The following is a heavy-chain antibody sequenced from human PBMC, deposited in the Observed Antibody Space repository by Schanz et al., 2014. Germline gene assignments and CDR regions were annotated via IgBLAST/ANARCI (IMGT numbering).Heavy chain of an antibody. CDR1: GFTFDDYG. Sequence: VQLVESGGGVVQPGTSLRLSCEASGFTFDDYGMHWVRQPPGKGLEWVANIKGDSSEKNYVDSVKGRFTLSRDNAKNSMYLQMNSLRVEDTAVYYCARDPNSVNEIDYWGQGTLVTVSS. D-gene: IGHD5-12*01. CDR2: IKGDSSEK. CDR3: ARDPNSVNEIDY. V-gene: IGHV3-7*03. J-gene: IGHJ4*02.